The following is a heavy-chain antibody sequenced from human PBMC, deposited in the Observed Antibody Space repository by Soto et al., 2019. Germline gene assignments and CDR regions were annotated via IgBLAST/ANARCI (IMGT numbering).Heavy chain of an antibody. D-gene: IGHD6-13*01. Sequence: QVTLKESGPVLVNPTETLTLTCTVSGFSLSNARMGVSWIRQPPGKALEWLAHIFSNDEKSYSTSLKSRLTISKDTSKSQVVLTMTNMDPVDTATYYCARMHQYSSSWYNYYYGMDVWGQGTTVTVSS. CDR1: GFSLSNARMG. J-gene: IGHJ6*02. CDR2: IFSNDEK. CDR3: ARMHQYSSSWYNYYYGMDV. V-gene: IGHV2-26*01.